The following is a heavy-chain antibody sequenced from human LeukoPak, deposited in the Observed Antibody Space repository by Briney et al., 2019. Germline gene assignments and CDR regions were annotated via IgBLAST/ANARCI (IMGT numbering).Heavy chain of an antibody. D-gene: IGHD5-18*01. V-gene: IGHV4-38-2*02. CDR3: ARDGYGYGAFDI. CDR1: GYSISSGYY. CDR2: IYHSGST. Sequence: SETLSLTCTVSGYSISSGYYWGWIRQPPGKGLEWIGSIYHSGSTYYNPSLKSRVTISVDTSKNQFSLKLSSVTAADTAVYYCARDGYGYGAFDIWGQGTMVTVSS. J-gene: IGHJ3*02.